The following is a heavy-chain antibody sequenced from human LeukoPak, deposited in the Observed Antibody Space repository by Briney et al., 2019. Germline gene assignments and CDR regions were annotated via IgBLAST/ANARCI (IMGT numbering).Heavy chain of an antibody. D-gene: IGHD2-2*03. CDR3: ARDELGYCSSTSCYAVVY. Sequence: ASVKVSCKASGYTLTGYYMHWVRQAPGQGLEWMGWINPNSGGTNYAQKFQGRVTMTRDTSISTAYMELSRLRSDDTAVYYCARDELGYCSSTSCYAVVYWGQGTLVTVSS. V-gene: IGHV1-2*02. CDR1: GYTLTGYY. CDR2: INPNSGGT. J-gene: IGHJ4*02.